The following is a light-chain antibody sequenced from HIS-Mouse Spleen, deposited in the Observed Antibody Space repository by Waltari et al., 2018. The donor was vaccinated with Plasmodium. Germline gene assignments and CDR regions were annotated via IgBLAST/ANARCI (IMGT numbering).Light chain of an antibody. CDR1: SSDVGGYNY. CDR3: SSYAGSNNLV. J-gene: IGLJ2*01. CDR2: EGS. V-gene: IGLV2-8*01. Sequence: QSALTQPPSASGSPGQSVTISCTGTSSDVGGYNYVSWYQQHPGKAPKLMIYEGSKRPSGVPDRFSGSKSGHTASLTVSGLQAEDGADYYCSSYAGSNNLVFGGGTKLTVL.